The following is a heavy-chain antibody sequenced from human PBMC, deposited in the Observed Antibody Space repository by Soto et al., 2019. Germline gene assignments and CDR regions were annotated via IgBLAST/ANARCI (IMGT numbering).Heavy chain of an antibody. J-gene: IGHJ5*02. V-gene: IGHV1-69*13. D-gene: IGHD2-2*02. CDR2: IIPIFGTA. CDR3: ARAIVVVPAAIGWFDP. Sequence: SVNVSCKASGGTFSSYAISWVRQAPGQGLEWMGGIIPIFGTANYAQKFQGRVTITADESTSTAYMELSSLRSEDTAVYYCARAIVVVPAAIGWFDPWGQGTLVTVSS. CDR1: GGTFSSYA.